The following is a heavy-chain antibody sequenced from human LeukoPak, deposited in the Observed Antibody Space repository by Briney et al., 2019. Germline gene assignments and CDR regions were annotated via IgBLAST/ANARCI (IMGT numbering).Heavy chain of an antibody. V-gene: IGHV1-8*01. CDR2: MNPNSGNT. CDR1: GYTFTSYG. D-gene: IGHD3-22*01. J-gene: IGHJ5*02. Sequence: ASVKVSCKASGYTFTSYGINWVRQATGQGLEWMGWMNPNSGNTGYAQKFQGRVTMTRNTSISTAYMELSSLRSEDTAVYYCASVGRIAYYYDSLDPWGQGTLVTVSS. CDR3: ASVGRIAYYYDSLDP.